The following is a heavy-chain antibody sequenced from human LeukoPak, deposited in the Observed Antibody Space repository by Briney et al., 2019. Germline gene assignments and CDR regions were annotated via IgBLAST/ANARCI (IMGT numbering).Heavy chain of an antibody. J-gene: IGHJ4*02. D-gene: IGHD3-10*01. CDR3: ATGAGPFDY. Sequence: PSETLSLTCTVSGGSISCSSYYWGWIRQPPGKGLEWIGSIYTSGSTNYNPSLKSRVTMSLDTSKNQFFLKVSSVTAADTAVYFCATGAGPFDYWGQGILVTVSS. CDR1: GGSISCSSYY. CDR2: IYTSGST. V-gene: IGHV4-39*07.